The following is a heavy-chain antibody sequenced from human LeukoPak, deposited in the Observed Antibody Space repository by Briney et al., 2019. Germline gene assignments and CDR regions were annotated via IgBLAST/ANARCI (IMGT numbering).Heavy chain of an antibody. J-gene: IGHJ4*02. V-gene: IGHV3-23*01. CDR2: VTTSGNP. Sequence: GGSLRLSCAASGFSFGSFGMNWVRQAPGKGLEWVSAVTTSGNPYYADSVKGRFTVSRDISKNTVFLQLNSLRAEDTAVYYCAKTGPGSGWSRYYFDFWGQGTLVTVS. CDR1: GFSFGSFG. CDR3: AKTGPGSGWSRYYFDF. D-gene: IGHD6-19*01.